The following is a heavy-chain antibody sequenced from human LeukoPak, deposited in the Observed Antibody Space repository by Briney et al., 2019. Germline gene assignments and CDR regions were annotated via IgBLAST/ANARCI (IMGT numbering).Heavy chain of an antibody. V-gene: IGHV3-23*01. CDR2: ISGSGGNT. J-gene: IGHJ2*01. CDR3: AKGRRDGYNSYWYFDL. CDR1: GFTLSSYA. D-gene: IGHD5-24*01. Sequence: GGSLRLSCAASGFTLSSYAMSWVRQAPGKGLEWVSVISGSGGNTYYADSLKGRFIISRDNSKNTLLLQMNSLRAEDTAVYYCAKGRRDGYNSYWYFDLWGRGTLVTVSS.